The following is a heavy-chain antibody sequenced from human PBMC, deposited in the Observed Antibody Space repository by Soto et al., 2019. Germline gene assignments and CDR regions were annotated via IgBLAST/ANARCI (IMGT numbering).Heavy chain of an antibody. CDR2: ISSNSAYI. D-gene: IGHD6-25*01. CDR1: GIRLRSFT. J-gene: IGHJ5*02. CDR3: TRDASRESSARGWFDP. V-gene: IGHV3-21*01. Sequence: ASGIRLRSFTMHWVRHSPGKGLEWVSTISSNSAYIYYSDALSGRFTISRDNAKNSLHLQMNSLRAEDTAVYYCTRDASRESSARGWFDPWGQGTLVTVS.